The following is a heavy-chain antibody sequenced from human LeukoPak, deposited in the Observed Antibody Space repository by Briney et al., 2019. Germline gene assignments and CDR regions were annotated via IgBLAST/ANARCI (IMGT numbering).Heavy chain of an antibody. CDR2: IYYSGST. CDR3: AKYARRPDYCSGGSCYFDY. D-gene: IGHD2-15*01. J-gene: IGHJ4*02. CDR1: GGSISSYY. V-gene: IGHV4-59*01. Sequence: SETLSLTCTVSGGSISSYYWSWIRQPPGKGLEWIGYIYYSGSTNYNPSLKSRVTISVDTSKNQFSLKLSSVTAADTAVYYCAKYARRPDYCSGGSCYFDYWGQGTLVTVSS.